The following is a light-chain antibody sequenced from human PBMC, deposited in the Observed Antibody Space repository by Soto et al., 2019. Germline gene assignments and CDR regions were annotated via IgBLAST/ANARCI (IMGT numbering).Light chain of an antibody. CDR1: QSISSW. J-gene: IGKJ1*01. CDR2: KAS. Sequence: DIQMTQSPSTLSASVGDRVTITCRASQSISSWVAWYQQKPGKAPKLLIYKASSLESGVPPRFSGSGAGTEFTLTISSLQPDDFATYYCQQYNSDSRTFGQGTKVESK. V-gene: IGKV1-5*03. CDR3: QQYNSDSRT.